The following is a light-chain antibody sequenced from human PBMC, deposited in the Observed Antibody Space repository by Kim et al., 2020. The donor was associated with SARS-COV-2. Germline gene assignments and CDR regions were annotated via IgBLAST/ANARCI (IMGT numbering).Light chain of an antibody. J-gene: IGLJ2*01. CDR1: SLRTYY. V-gene: IGLV3-19*01. CDR3: NSRDSSGNHVV. Sequence: SSELTQDPAVSVALGQTVRITCQGDSLRTYYASWYQQRPGQAPVIVISGRNNRPSGVPDRFSGSSSGSTASLTITGAQAEDEADYYCNSRDSSGNHVVFG. CDR2: GRN.